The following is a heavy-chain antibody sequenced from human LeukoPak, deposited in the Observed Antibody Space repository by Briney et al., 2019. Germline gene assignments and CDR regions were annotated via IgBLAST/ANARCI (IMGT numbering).Heavy chain of an antibody. Sequence: SETLSLTCTVSGGSISSYYWSWIRQPPGKGLEWIGYIYYSGSTNYNPSLKSRVTISVDTSKNQFSLKLSSVTAADTAVYYCARHRVGSGWYRGNWFDPWGQGTLVTVSS. CDR3: ARHRVGSGWYRGNWFDP. J-gene: IGHJ5*02. V-gene: IGHV4-59*08. CDR1: GGSISSYY. CDR2: IYYSGST. D-gene: IGHD6-19*01.